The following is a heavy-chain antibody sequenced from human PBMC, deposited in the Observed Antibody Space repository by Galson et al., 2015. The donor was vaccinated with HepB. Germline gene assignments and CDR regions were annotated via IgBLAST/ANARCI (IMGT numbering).Heavy chain of an antibody. D-gene: IGHD3-22*01. CDR2: ISYDGSNK. CDR1: GFTFSSYA. V-gene: IGHV3-30-3*01. CDR3: ASGRYYYDSSGYFY. J-gene: IGHJ4*02. Sequence: SLRLSCAASGFTFSSYAMHWVRQAPGKGLEWVAVISYDGSNKYYADSVKGRFTISRDNSKNTLYLQMNSLRAEDTAVYYCASGRYYYDSSGYFYWGQGTLVTVSS.